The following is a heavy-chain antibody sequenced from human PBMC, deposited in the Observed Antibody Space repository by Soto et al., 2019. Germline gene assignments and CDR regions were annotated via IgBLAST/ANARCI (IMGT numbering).Heavy chain of an antibody. CDR3: AEDRWPGGSGRYFDH. J-gene: IGHJ4*02. Sequence: GGSLRLSCAVSGFTFSSYAMSWVRQAPGKGLEWVSSVSGSGDIIYYADSVKGRFTISRDNSKNTLYLQMDSLRAEDTAVYHCAEDRWPGGSGRYFDHWGQGTQVTVSS. D-gene: IGHD3-10*01. CDR1: GFTFSSYA. CDR2: VSGSGDII. V-gene: IGHV3-23*01.